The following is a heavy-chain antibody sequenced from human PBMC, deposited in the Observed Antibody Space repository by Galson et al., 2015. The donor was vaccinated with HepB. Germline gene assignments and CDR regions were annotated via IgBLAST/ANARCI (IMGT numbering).Heavy chain of an antibody. J-gene: IGHJ5*02. CDR3: ARGRGTMVRGVPRGWFDP. D-gene: IGHD3-10*01. CDR2: IGTAGDP. Sequence: SLRLSCAASGFTFSSYDMHWVRQATGKGLEWVSAIGTAGDPYYPGSVKGRFTISRENAKNSLYLQMNSLRAGDTAVYYCARGRGTMVRGVPRGWFDPWGQGTLVTVSS. CDR1: GFTFSSYD. V-gene: IGHV3-13*05.